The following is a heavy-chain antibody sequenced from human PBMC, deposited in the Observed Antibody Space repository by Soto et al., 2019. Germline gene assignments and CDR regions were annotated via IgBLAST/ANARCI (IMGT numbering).Heavy chain of an antibody. Sequence: SETLSLTCAVYGVSFSGYYWSWIRQPPGKGLEWIGEINHSGSTNYNPSLKSRVTISVDTSKNQYSLKLSAVTAADTAVYYCARVEEYQRRDAYYYYYYGMDGWGQGTTVTVSS. CDR2: INHSGST. D-gene: IGHD2-2*01. CDR1: GVSFSGYY. CDR3: ARVEEYQRRDAYYYYYYGMDG. J-gene: IGHJ6*02. V-gene: IGHV4-34*01.